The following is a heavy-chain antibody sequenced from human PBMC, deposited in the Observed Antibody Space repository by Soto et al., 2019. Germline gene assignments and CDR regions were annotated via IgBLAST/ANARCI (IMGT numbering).Heavy chain of an antibody. D-gene: IGHD6-19*01. CDR1: GGSISSSSYY. CDR2: IYYSGST. J-gene: IGHJ5*02. CDR3: ARQRQWLVNP. Sequence: SETLSLTCTVSGGSISSSSYYWGWIRQPPGKGLEWIGSIYYSGSTYYNPSLKSRVTISVDTSKNQFSLKLSSVTAADTAVYYCARQRQWLVNPWGQGTLVTVSS. V-gene: IGHV4-39*01.